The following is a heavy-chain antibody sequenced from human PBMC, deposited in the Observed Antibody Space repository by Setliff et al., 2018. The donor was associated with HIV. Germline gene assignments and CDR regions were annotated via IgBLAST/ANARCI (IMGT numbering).Heavy chain of an antibody. V-gene: IGHV1-18*01. CDR1: GYPFTTYG. D-gene: IGHD3-22*01. CDR2: ISAYNAKT. Sequence: AASVKVSCKASGYPFTTYGITWVRQAPGQGLEWMGWISAYNAKTNYAQKLQGRVTMTTDKSTTTVYMELRSLRSDDTAVYYCARAGTGHNYDSSGNTGEVTFDIWGQGTMVTVSS. CDR3: ARAGTGHNYDSSGNTGEVTFDI. J-gene: IGHJ3*02.